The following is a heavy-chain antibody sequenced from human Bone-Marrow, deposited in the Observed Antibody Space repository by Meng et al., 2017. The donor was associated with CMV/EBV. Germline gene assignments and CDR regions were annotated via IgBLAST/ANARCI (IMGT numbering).Heavy chain of an antibody. V-gene: IGHV1-69*10. CDR2: IIPILGIA. D-gene: IGHD2-2*01. CDR3: ARQQGDCSSTSCYLYYYYGMDV. J-gene: IGHJ6*02. Sequence: SVKVSCKASGGTFSSYTISWVRQAPGQGLEWMGGIIPILGIANYAQKFQGRVTITADKSTSTAYMELSSLRSEDTAVYYCARQQGDCSSTSCYLYYYYGMDVWGQGTTVTVSS. CDR1: GGTFSSYT.